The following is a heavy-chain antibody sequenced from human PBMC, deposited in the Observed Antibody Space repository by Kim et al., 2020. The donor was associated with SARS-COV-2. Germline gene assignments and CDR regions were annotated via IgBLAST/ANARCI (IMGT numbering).Heavy chain of an antibody. CDR3: VKEMKGCQWNCYDS. Sequence: GGSLRLSCATSGFKFDDFSMHWVRQAPGMGLEWVSLINRDSRVTKYADSVKGRFTISRDNSRNSLYLQMNSLRYDDTALYYCVKEMKGCQWNCYDSWGQGTLVIVS. CDR2: INRDSRVT. V-gene: IGHV3-43*01. J-gene: IGHJ4*02. CDR1: GFKFDDFS. D-gene: IGHD6-19*01.